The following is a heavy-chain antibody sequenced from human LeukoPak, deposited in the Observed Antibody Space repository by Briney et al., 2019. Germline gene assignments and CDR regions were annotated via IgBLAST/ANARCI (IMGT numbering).Heavy chain of an antibody. CDR3: ARRRYYDFWSDKLGEV. CDR2: LFYSGNT. J-gene: IGHJ4*02. D-gene: IGHD3-3*01. Sequence: PSETLSLTCTVSGGSISSSSRYWGWIRQPPGKGLEWIGSLFYSGNTYYNPSLKSRLTISVDTSKNQFSLKLSSVTAADTAVYYCARRRYYDFWSDKLGEVWGQGTLVTVSS. CDR1: GGSISSSSRY. V-gene: IGHV4-39*01.